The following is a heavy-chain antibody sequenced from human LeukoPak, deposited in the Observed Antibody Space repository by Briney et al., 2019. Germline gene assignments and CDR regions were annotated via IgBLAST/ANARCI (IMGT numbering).Heavy chain of an antibody. Sequence: SGGPLSLSCAASGLPFSSYGMHWVRQAPAKGLDGVACIRYDGSNKFYADSVQGRFTISRDNSKNTLYLQRDSLRLEDTALYYCAKSRFGDPNRFDPWGQGTLVTVSS. D-gene: IGHD3-10*01. CDR2: IRYDGSNK. CDR1: GLPFSSYG. J-gene: IGHJ5*02. V-gene: IGHV3-30*02. CDR3: AKSRFGDPNRFDP.